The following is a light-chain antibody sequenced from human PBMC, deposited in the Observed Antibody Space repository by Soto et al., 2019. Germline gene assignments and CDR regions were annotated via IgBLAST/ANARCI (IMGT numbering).Light chain of an antibody. CDR2: GAS. J-gene: IGKJ5*01. V-gene: IGKV3-15*01. CDR3: QQYNDWPTIT. Sequence: EVVLTQSPATLSVPPGDRATLSCRASESVRSGLAWYQQKPGQAPRLLIYGASIRAADVPPRFSGSGSGTEFPLTIISLQSEDFAVYYCQQYNDWPTITFGQGTRLETK. CDR1: ESVRSG.